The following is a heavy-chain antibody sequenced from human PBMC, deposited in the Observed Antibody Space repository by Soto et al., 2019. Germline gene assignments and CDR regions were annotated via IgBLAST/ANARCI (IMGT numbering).Heavy chain of an antibody. V-gene: IGHV3-23*01. Sequence: EVHLLQSGGTLIQPGGSLRLSCEASGFDFSAYAMTWVRQAPGKGLEWVSGITYTGDTTYYADSVKGRFTISRDNFKNMVYLQLNSLRPDDTAMYYCAKDWPGTSSVTSDYWGQGTVVSVSS. CDR1: GFDFSAYA. CDR3: AKDWPGTSSVTSDY. CDR2: ITYTGDTT. J-gene: IGHJ4*02. D-gene: IGHD4-17*01.